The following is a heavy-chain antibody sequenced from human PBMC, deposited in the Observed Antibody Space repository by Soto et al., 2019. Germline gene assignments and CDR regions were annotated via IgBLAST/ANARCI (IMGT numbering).Heavy chain of an antibody. V-gene: IGHV1-69*01. D-gene: IGHD6-6*01. Sequence: QVQLVQSGAEVKRPGSSVKVSCKASGDMFRNSAFTWVRQVPGQGLDWMGVIIPLFRKTNVAQKFQGRVTLTADESTISLYMEVSSLTSEDTAVYYCARARLSNGDPNIYFFFGLDVWGQGTTITVSS. CDR2: IIPLFRKT. CDR3: ARARLSNGDPNIYFFFGLDV. J-gene: IGHJ6*02. CDR1: GDMFRNSA.